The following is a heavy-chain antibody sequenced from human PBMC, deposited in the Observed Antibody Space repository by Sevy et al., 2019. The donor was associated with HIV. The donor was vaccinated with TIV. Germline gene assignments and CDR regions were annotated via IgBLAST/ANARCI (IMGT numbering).Heavy chain of an antibody. CDR3: AKDRIWELGDAFDI. Sequence: GGSLRLSCAASGFTFSSYAMNWVRQAPGKGLQWVSGLSGGGGSTYYADSVKGRFAISRDNSKNTLYLQMNSLRAEDTAVYYCAKDRIWELGDAFDIWGQWTMVTVSS. V-gene: IGHV3-23*01. J-gene: IGHJ3*02. D-gene: IGHD1-26*01. CDR2: LSGGGGST. CDR1: GFTFSSYA.